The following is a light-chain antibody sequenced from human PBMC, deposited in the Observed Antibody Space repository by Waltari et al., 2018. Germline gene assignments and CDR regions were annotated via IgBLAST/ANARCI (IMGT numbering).Light chain of an antibody. CDR1: SVHNTYA. Sequence: QVVMTQSPSASASLGASVTLTCTLRSVHNTYAIPWHTHQPDKVPRYLMKVNDDGRHVRGDGIPDRFSGSSSGTERYLTISSLQSEDEGDYYCQTWDTVTHVLFGGGTKLTVL. V-gene: IGLV4-69*01. J-gene: IGLJ2*01. CDR2: VNDDGRH. CDR3: QTWDTVTHVL.